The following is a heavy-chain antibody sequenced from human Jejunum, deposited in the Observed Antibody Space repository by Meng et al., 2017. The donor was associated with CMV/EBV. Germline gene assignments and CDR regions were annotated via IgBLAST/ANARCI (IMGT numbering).Heavy chain of an antibody. V-gene: IGHV3-7*01. D-gene: IGHD5-18*01. CDR2: INQDGHEK. J-gene: IGHJ6*02. Sequence: SGFTFTTYWMAWVRQAPGKGLEWVANINQDGHEKYYLDSVQGRFTVSRDNPKNSLYLDMNSLGAEDTAIYYCARISKYSYGVYGMDVWGQGTTVTVSS. CDR1: GFTFTTYW. CDR3: ARISKYSYGVYGMDV.